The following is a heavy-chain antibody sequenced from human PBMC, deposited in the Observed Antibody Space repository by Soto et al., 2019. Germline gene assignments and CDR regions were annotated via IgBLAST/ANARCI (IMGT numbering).Heavy chain of an antibody. CDR2: IYCSGST. D-gene: IGHD6-6*01. CDR3: ARQSNYFYYGMEV. CDR1: VGSISSYY. V-gene: IGHV4-59*01. J-gene: IGHJ6*02. Sequence: KPSETLSLTCTVSVGSISSYYWSLIRQPPGKGLECIGYIYCSGSTNYNPSLKSRVTISVDTYKNQLSLKLSSVTAADTAVYYCARQSNYFYYGMEVWGQGSMVTVSS.